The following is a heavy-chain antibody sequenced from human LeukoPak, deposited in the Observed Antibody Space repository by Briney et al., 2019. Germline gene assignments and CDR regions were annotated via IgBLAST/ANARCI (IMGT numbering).Heavy chain of an antibody. CDR2: IFPGDSDT. CDR3: ARSLYGVNTWFDY. V-gene: IGHV5-51*04. D-gene: IGHD4/OR15-4a*01. Sequence: GESLKISCKGSGYSFTSYWIGWARQMPGKGLEWMGIIFPGDSDTRYSPSFQGQVTISADKPISTAYLQWSSLKASDTAMYYCARSLYGVNTWFDYWGQGTLVTVSS. J-gene: IGHJ4*02. CDR1: GYSFTSYW.